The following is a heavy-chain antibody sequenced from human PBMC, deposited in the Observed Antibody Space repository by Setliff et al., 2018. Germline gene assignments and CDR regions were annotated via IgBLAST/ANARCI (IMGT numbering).Heavy chain of an antibody. V-gene: IGHV4-39*01. CDR1: GGSISSGNYY. CDR3: ARHKSNGSGSYPSLYMDV. J-gene: IGHJ6*03. D-gene: IGHD3-10*01. Sequence: SETLSLTCRVSGGSISSGNYYWGLIRQPPGKGLEWVATIYYSGSTYSNPSLKSRLIISVDAPDNQLSVQLSSVTAADTAVYYCARHKSNGSGSYPSLYMDVWGKGIMVTVSS. CDR2: IYYSGST.